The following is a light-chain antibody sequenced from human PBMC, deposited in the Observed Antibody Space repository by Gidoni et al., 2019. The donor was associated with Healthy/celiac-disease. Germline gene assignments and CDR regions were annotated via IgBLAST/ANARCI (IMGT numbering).Light chain of an antibody. V-gene: IGKV3-15*01. CDR1: QGVSSN. CDR3: QQYNNWPPLT. Sequence: EIVMTQSQATLSVSPGERATLSCRASQGVSSNLAWYQQKPGQAPRPLIYGASTRATGIPARFSGSGSGTEFTLTISSLQSEDFAVYYCQQYNNWPPLTFGGGTKVEIK. CDR2: GAS. J-gene: IGKJ4*01.